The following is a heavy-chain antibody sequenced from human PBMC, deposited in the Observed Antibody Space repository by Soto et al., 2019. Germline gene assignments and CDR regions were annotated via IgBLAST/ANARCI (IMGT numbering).Heavy chain of an antibody. D-gene: IGHD4-17*01. CDR2: MNPNSGNT. J-gene: IGHJ6*02. Sequence: ASVKVSCKASGYTFTSYDINWVRQATGQGLEWMGWMNPNSGNTGYAQKFQGRVTMTRNTSISTAYVELSSLRSEDTAVYYCARGPDYGDYVYYYYGMDVWGQGTTVTVSS. V-gene: IGHV1-8*01. CDR1: GYTFTSYD. CDR3: ARGPDYGDYVYYYYGMDV.